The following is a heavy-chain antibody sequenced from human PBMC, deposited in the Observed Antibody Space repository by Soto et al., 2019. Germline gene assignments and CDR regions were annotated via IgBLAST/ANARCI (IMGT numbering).Heavy chain of an antibody. V-gene: IGHV3-23*01. Sequence: LRLSCAASGFTFSSYAMSWVRQAPGKGLEWVSAISGSGGSTYYADSVKGRFTISRDNSKNTLYLQMNSLGAGDTAVYYCAKGGGSCCFDCWGQGTLVTVSS. CDR2: ISGSGGST. CDR3: AKGGGSCCFDC. J-gene: IGHJ4*02. D-gene: IGHD2-15*01. CDR1: GFTFSSYA.